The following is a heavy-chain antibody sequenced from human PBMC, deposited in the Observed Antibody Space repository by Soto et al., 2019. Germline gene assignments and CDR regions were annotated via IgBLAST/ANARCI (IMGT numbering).Heavy chain of an antibody. CDR3: ARDVYRAAAAGTWWFAP. CDR2: IYTSGST. Sequence: QVQLQESGPGLVKPSETLSLTCTVSGGSISSYYWSWIRQPAGKGLEWIGRIYTSGSTNYNPSLKSRVTMSVDTSKNHFSLKLSCVTAADTAVYYCARDVYRAAAAGTWWFAPWGQGTLVTVSS. CDR1: GGSISSYY. V-gene: IGHV4-4*07. J-gene: IGHJ5*02. D-gene: IGHD6-13*01.